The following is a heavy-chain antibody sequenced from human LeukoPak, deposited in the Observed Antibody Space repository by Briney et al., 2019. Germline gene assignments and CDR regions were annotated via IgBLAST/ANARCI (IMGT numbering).Heavy chain of an antibody. D-gene: IGHD2-2*01. CDR1: GGSISSSSYY. V-gene: IGHV4-39*02. Sequence: SETLSLTCTVSGGSISSSSYYWGWIRQPPGKGLEWIGSIYYSGSTYYNPSLKSRATISVDTSKNHFSLKLSSVTAADTAVYYCARRCSSTSCYAGAFDIWGQGTMVTVSS. J-gene: IGHJ3*02. CDR2: IYYSGST. CDR3: ARRCSSTSCYAGAFDI.